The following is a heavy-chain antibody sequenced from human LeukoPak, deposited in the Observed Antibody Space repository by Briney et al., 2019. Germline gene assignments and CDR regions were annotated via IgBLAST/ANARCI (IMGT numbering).Heavy chain of an antibody. J-gene: IGHJ4*02. CDR2: INWNGGST. Sequence: GGSLRLPCAASGFTFDDYGMSWVRQAPGKGLEWVSGINWNGGSTGYADSVKGRFTISRDNAKNSLYLQMNSLRAEDTALYHCAREREDSGSYPFDYWGQGTLVTVSS. V-gene: IGHV3-20*01. CDR1: GFTFDDYG. D-gene: IGHD1-26*01. CDR3: AREREDSGSYPFDY.